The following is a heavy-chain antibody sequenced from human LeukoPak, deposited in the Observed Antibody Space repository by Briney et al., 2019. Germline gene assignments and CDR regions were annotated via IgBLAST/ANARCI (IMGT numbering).Heavy chain of an antibody. CDR2: FDPEDGET. CDR1: GYTLTELS. D-gene: IGHD3-10*01. V-gene: IGHV1-24*01. J-gene: IGHJ5*02. Sequence: ASVKVSCKVSGYTLTELSMHWVRQAPGKGLEWMGGFDPEDGETIYAQKFQGRVTMTEDTSTDTAYMELSSLRSEDTAVYYCATDLGGHLVRGVIITTAQSWGQGTLVTVSS. CDR3: ATDLGGHLVRGVIITTAQS.